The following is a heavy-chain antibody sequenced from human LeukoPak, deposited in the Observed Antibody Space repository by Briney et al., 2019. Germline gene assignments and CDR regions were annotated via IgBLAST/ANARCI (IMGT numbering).Heavy chain of an antibody. Sequence: TGGSLRLSCAASGFTVSSNYMSWVRQAPGKGLEWVSVIYSGGSTYYADSVKGRFTISRDNSKNTLYLQMNSLRAEDTAVYYCARGLVRGSWETHYYYYGMDVWGQGTTVTVSS. CDR3: ARGLVRGSWETHYYYYGMDV. D-gene: IGHD3-16*01. J-gene: IGHJ6*02. CDR2: IYSGGST. V-gene: IGHV3-53*01. CDR1: GFTVSSNY.